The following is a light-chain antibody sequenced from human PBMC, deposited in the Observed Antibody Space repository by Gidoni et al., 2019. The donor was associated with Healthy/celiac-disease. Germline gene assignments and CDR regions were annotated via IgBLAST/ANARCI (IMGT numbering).Light chain of an antibody. CDR2: DAS. Sequence: EIVLTQSPATLSLSPGERATLSCRASQSVSSYLAWYQQKPGQAPRLLIYDASNRATGIPPRFSGSWSGTDFTLTSSSLEPEDFAVYYCQQRSNWPATFGQGTRLEIK. CDR1: QSVSSY. J-gene: IGKJ5*01. V-gene: IGKV3-11*01. CDR3: QQRSNWPAT.